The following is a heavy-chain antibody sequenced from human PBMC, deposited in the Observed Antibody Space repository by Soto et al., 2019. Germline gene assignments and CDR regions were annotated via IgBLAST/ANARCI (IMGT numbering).Heavy chain of an antibody. CDR3: ASGGYSGYDYYYYYYGMDV. D-gene: IGHD5-12*01. Sequence: SVKVSCKASGYTFTGYYMHWVRQAPGQGLEWMGGIIPIFGTTNYAQKFQGRVTITADESTSTAYMELSSLRSEDTAVYYCASGGYSGYDYYYYYYGMDVWGQGTTVTVSS. CDR2: IIPIFGTT. V-gene: IGHV1-69*13. J-gene: IGHJ6*02. CDR1: GYTFTGYY.